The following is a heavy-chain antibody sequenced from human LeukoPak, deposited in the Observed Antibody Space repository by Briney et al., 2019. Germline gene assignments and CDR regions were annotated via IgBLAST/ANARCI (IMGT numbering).Heavy chain of an antibody. Sequence: SETLSLTCAVSGVSISSSNWWSWVRQSPGKGLEWIGEIHYSGSTNYNPSLKSRVTISVDKSKSQFSLNLSSVTAADTAVYYCARDSRYNEYYYYGMDVWGQGTTVTVS. V-gene: IGHV4-4*02. CDR1: GVSISSSNW. CDR3: ARDSRYNEYYYYGMDV. J-gene: IGHJ6*02. D-gene: IGHD2/OR15-2a*01. CDR2: IHYSGST.